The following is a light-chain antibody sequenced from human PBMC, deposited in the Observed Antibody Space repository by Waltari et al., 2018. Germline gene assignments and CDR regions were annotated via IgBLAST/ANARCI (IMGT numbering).Light chain of an antibody. CDR2: GAS. V-gene: IGKV3-20*01. J-gene: IGKJ1*01. CDR1: QSVSSSY. CDR3: QQYGSSPT. Sequence: EIVLTQSPGTLSLSPGERATLSCRASQSVSSSYFAWYQQKPGQAPRLLIYGASSRATRIPDRLSGSGSGTDFTLTISRLEPEDFAVYYCQQYGSSPTFGQGTKVEIK.